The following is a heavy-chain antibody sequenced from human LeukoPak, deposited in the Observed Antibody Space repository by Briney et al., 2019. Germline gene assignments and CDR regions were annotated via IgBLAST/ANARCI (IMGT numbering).Heavy chain of an antibody. CDR1: GGSISSGGHS. CDR2: IYHSGSGST. Sequence: SETLSLTCTVSGGSISSGGHSWSWIRQPPGKGLEWIGYIYHSGSGSTYYNPSLKSRVTISVDKSKNQFSLKLNSVTAADTAVYYCARRPRGYSYGYFDYWGQGTLVTVSS. CDR3: ARRPRGYSYGYFDY. D-gene: IGHD5-18*01. J-gene: IGHJ4*02. V-gene: IGHV4-30-2*01.